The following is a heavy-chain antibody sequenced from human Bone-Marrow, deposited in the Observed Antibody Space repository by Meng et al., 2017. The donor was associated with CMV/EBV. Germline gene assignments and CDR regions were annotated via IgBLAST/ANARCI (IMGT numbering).Heavy chain of an antibody. Sequence: GESLKISCAASGFTFSSYWMSWVRQAPGKGLEWVANIKQDGSEKYYVDSVKGRFTISRDNAKNSLYLQMNSLRAEDTAVYYCARDGSGSYYAYWGQGTLVTVPS. D-gene: IGHD1-26*01. J-gene: IGHJ4*02. CDR3: ARDGSGSYYAY. V-gene: IGHV3-7*01. CDR1: GFTFSSYW. CDR2: IKQDGSEK.